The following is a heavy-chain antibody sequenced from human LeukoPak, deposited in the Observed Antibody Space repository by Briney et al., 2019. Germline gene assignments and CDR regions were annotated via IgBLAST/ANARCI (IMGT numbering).Heavy chain of an antibody. CDR2: ISGSGGST. V-gene: IGHV3-23*01. Sequence: GGSLRLSCAASGFTFSSYAMGWVRQAPGKGLEWVSAISGSGGSTYYADSVRGRFTISRDNPKNTLYLQMNSLRAEDTAVYYCAKVGSEGYYFDYWGQGTLVTVSS. J-gene: IGHJ4*02. CDR3: AKVGSEGYYFDY. CDR1: GFTFSSYA.